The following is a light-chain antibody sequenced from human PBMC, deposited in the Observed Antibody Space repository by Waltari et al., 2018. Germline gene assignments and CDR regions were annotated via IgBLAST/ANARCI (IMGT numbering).Light chain of an antibody. CDR2: DVN. Sequence: QSALTQPASVSGSPGQSLTISCTGTNSDVGNYDFVSWYQQCPGKAPQLIIYDVNKRHSGLSNRFAGSKSGNTASLTISGLQAEDEAVYYCSSYTTYGTFVIFGGGTKLTVL. CDR1: NSDVGNYDF. V-gene: IGLV2-14*03. J-gene: IGLJ2*01. CDR3: SSYTTYGTFVI.